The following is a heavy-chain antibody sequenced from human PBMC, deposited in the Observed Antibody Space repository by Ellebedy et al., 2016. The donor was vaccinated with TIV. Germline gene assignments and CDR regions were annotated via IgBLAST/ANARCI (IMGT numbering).Heavy chain of an antibody. J-gene: IGHJ5*02. D-gene: IGHD4-11*01. CDR1: GYTFTSYG. CDR3: ARINYSDRGDYNWFDP. Sequence: ASVKVSXKASGYTFTSYGISWVRQAPGQGLEWMGWISAYNGNTNYAQKLQGRVTMTTDTSTSTAYMELSSLRSEDTAVYYCARINYSDRGDYNWFDPWGQGTLVTVSS. V-gene: IGHV1-18*01. CDR2: ISAYNGNT.